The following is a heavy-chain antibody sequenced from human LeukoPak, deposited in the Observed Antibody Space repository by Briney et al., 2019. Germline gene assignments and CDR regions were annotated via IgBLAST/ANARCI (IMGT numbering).Heavy chain of an antibody. D-gene: IGHD2-2*01. CDR3: AREGRYCSSTSCYNTPDY. V-gene: IGHV1-18*01. J-gene: IGHJ4*02. CDR2: VSAYNGNT. CDR1: GYTFTSYG. Sequence: ASVKVSCKASGYTFTSYGISWVRQAPGQGLEWMGWVSAYNGNTNYAQKLQGRVTMTTDTSTSTAYMELRSLRSDDTAVYYCAREGRYCSSTSCYNTPDYWGQGTLVTVSS.